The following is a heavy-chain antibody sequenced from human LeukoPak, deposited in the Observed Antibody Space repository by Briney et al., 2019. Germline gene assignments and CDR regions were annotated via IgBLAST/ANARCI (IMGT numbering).Heavy chain of an antibody. CDR2: INHSGST. Sequence: SETLSLTWAVYGGSFSGYYWSWIRQPPGKGLGWSGEINHSGSTNYNPSLKSRVTISVDTSKNQFSLKLSSVTAADTAVYYCASFSAPGIAARQGHFDYWGQGTLVTVSS. J-gene: IGHJ4*02. CDR3: ASFSAPGIAARQGHFDY. D-gene: IGHD6-6*01. V-gene: IGHV4-34*01. CDR1: GGSFSGYY.